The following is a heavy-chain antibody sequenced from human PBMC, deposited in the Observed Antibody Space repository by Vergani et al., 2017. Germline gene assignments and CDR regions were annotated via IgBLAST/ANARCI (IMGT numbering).Heavy chain of an antibody. CDR1: GFTFSSYG. V-gene: IGHV3-33*01. J-gene: IGHJ4*02. CDR3: ARTHRTTVVTGYFDY. CDR2: IWYDGSNK. D-gene: IGHD4-23*01. Sequence: QVQLVESGGGVVQPGRSLRLSCAASGFTFSSYGMHWVRQAPGKGLEWVAVIWYDGSNKYYADSVKGRFTISRDNSKNTLYLQMNSLRAEDTAVYYCARTHRTTVVTGYFDYWGQGTLVTVSS.